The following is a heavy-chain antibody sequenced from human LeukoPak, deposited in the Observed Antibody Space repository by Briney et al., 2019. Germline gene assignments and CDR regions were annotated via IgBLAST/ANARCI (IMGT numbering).Heavy chain of an antibody. D-gene: IGHD2-2*01. Sequence: PSETLSLTCTVCGGSVSSGSYYWSWIRQPPGKGLEWIGYIYYSGSTNYNPSLKSRVTISVDTSKNQFSLKLSSVTAADTAVYYCAGAPAASPTWFDPWGQGTLVTVSS. CDR1: GGSVSSGSYY. V-gene: IGHV4-61*01. J-gene: IGHJ5*02. CDR3: AGAPAASPTWFDP. CDR2: IYYSGST.